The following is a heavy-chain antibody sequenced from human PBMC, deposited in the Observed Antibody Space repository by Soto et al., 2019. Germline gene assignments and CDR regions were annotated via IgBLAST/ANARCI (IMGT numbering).Heavy chain of an antibody. CDR2: IYYSGST. CDR3: AREGNATLDY. J-gene: IGHJ4*02. V-gene: IGHV4-59*01. D-gene: IGHD1-1*01. Sequence: SETLSLTCTVSGGSISSYYWSWIRQPPGKGLEWIGYIYYSGSTNYNPSLKGRVTISVDTSKNQFSLKLSSVTAADTAVYYCAREGNATLDYWGQGTLVTVSS. CDR1: GGSISSYY.